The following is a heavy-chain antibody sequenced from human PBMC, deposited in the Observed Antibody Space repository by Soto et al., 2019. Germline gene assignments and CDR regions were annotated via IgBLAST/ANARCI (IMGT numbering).Heavy chain of an antibody. D-gene: IGHD1-26*01. Sequence: GESLKISCKGSGYSFTSYWIGWVRQMPGKGLEWMGIIYPGDSDTRYSPSFQGQVTISADKSISTAYLQWSSLKASDTAMYYCAAGSGATSRSVYYYYGMEVWGQGTTVTVSS. CDR2: IYPGDSDT. J-gene: IGHJ6*02. CDR3: AAGSGATSRSVYYYYGMEV. V-gene: IGHV5-51*01. CDR1: GYSFTSYW.